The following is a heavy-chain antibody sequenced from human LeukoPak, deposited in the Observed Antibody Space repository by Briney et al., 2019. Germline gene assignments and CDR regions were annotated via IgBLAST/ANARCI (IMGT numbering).Heavy chain of an antibody. CDR1: GFTFSSYA. V-gene: IGHV3-64*01. Sequence: GGSLRLSCAASGFTFSSYAMHWVRQAPGKGLEYVSAISSNGGSTYYANSVKGRFTISRDNSKNTLYLQMGSLRAEDMAVYYCARATGWLQLADFDYGGQGTLVTVSS. CDR2: ISSNGGST. J-gene: IGHJ4*02. D-gene: IGHD5-24*01. CDR3: ARATGWLQLADFDY.